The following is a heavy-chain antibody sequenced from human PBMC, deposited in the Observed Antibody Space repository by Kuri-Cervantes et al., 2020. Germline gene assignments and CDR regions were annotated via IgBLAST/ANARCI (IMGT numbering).Heavy chain of an antibody. Sequence: ASVKVSCKASGGTFSSYAISWVRQAPGQGLEWMGWINPNSGGTNYAQKFQGRVTMTRDTSISTAYMELSRLRSDDTAVYYCARGVGYCSSTNCYNWIDPWGQGILVTVSS. CDR2: INPNSGGT. CDR1: GGTFSSYA. V-gene: IGHV1-2*02. J-gene: IGHJ5*02. CDR3: ARGVGYCSSTNCYNWIDP. D-gene: IGHD2-2*01.